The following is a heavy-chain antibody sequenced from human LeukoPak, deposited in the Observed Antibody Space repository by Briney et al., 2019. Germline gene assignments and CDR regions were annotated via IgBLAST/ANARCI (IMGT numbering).Heavy chain of an antibody. V-gene: IGHV3-21*01. CDR2: ISSTSSYI. J-gene: IGHJ4*02. CDR1: GFTFSTYS. Sequence: GGSLRVSCAASGFTFSTYSMNWVRQAPGKGLEWVSSISSTSSYINYADSVRGRFTISRDNAKNSLYLQMNSLRAEDTAVYYCAREGGYVLPDYWGQGTLVTVSS. D-gene: IGHD3-10*01. CDR3: AREGGYVLPDY.